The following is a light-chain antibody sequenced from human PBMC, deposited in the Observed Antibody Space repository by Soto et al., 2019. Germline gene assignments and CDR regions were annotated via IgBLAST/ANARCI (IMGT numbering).Light chain of an antibody. CDR1: QSISIN. CDR2: GAS. J-gene: IGKJ1*01. Sequence: EIVLTQSPGTLSVSPGDRVTLSCRASQSISINLAWYQHKPGQAPRLLIHGASTRATGVPARISGSGSGTEFTLTISSLQYEDFAVYYCQQFRNWPWTFGQGTKVEVK. V-gene: IGKV3D-15*01. CDR3: QQFRNWPWT.